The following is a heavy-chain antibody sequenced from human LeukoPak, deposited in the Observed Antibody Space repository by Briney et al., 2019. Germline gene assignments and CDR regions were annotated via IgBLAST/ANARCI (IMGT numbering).Heavy chain of an antibody. D-gene: IGHD6-19*01. Sequence: ASVKVSCKASGYTFTSYAMNWVRQAPGQGLEWMGWINTNTGNPTYAQGFTGRFVFSLDTSVSTAYLQISSLKAEDTAVYYCAREREWLAAYYYGMDVWGQGTTVTVSS. CDR1: GYTFTSYA. CDR3: AREREWLAAYYYGMDV. V-gene: IGHV7-4-1*02. J-gene: IGHJ6*02. CDR2: INTNTGNP.